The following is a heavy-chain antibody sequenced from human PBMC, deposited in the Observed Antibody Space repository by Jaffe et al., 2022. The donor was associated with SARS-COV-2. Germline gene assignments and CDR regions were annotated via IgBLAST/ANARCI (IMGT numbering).Heavy chain of an antibody. V-gene: IGHV4-39*01. CDR1: DGSISSSSHY. D-gene: IGHD2-15*01. CDR2: FFSGGNT. CDR3: ARHVVNYGVDV. Sequence: QLQLQESGPGLVKPSETLSLTCTVSDGSISSSSHYWGWIRQPPGKGLEWIGSFFSGGNTYYNPSLKSRATISVDTSNNQFSLKVSSVTAADTAVYYCARHVVNYGVDVWGPGATFIVSS. J-gene: IGHJ6*02.